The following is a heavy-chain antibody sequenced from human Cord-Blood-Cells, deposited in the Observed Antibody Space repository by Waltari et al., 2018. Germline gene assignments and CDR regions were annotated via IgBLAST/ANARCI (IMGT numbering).Heavy chain of an antibody. Sequence: EVQLVESGGGFVQPGGSLGLSRAASGFTFRTYWMHWVRQAPGKGLVWVSRINSDGSSTSYADSVKGRFTISRDNAKNTRYLQMNSLRAEDTAVYYCASYLGYWGQGTLVTVAS. CDR2: INSDGSST. CDR3: ASYLGY. V-gene: IGHV3-74*01. CDR1: GFTFRTYW. J-gene: IGHJ4*02.